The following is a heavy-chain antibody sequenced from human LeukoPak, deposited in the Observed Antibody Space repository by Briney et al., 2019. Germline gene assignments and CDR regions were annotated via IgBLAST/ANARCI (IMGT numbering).Heavy chain of an antibody. J-gene: IGHJ4*02. CDR1: GGSISSYY. Sequence: SETLSLTCTVSGGSISSYYWSWIRQPPGKGLEWIGYIYYSGSTNYNPSFKSRVTISVDTSKNQFSLKLSSVTAADTAVYYCARRDSSGWYYFDYWGQGTLVTVSS. V-gene: IGHV4-59*01. D-gene: IGHD6-19*01. CDR3: ARRDSSGWYYFDY. CDR2: IYYSGST.